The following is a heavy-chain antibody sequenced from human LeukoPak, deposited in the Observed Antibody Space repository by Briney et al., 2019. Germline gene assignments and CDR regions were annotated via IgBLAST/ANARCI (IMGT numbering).Heavy chain of an antibody. CDR3: ARDGYYYDSSGRDAFDI. Sequence: SETLSLTCTVSGGSISSYYWSWIRQPPGKGLEWIGYIYYSGSTNYNPSLKSRVTISVDTSKNQFSLKLSSVTAADTAVDYCARDGYYYDSSGRDAFDIWGQGTMVTVSS. J-gene: IGHJ3*02. CDR1: GGSISSYY. D-gene: IGHD3-22*01. V-gene: IGHV4-59*12. CDR2: IYYSGST.